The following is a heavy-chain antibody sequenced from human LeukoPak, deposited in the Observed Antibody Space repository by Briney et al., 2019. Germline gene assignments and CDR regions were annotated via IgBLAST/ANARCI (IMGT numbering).Heavy chain of an antibody. CDR3: ARDLSGVTGYTYGRGIDY. CDR1: GFTFSNYW. J-gene: IGHJ4*02. Sequence: GGSLRLSCVASGFTFSNYWMSWVRQAPGKGLEWVASIRQDDKYYVDSVRGRFTISRDNAKTSLYLQMNSLRAEDTAVYYCARDLSGVTGYTYGRGIDYWGQGTLVTVSS. CDR2: IRQDDK. D-gene: IGHD5-18*01. V-gene: IGHV3-7*01.